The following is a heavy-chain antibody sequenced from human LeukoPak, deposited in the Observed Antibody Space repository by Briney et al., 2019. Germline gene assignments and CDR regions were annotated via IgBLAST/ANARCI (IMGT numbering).Heavy chain of an antibody. CDR2: IYYSGST. CDR1: GGSISSYY. D-gene: IGHD3-10*01. J-gene: IGHJ6*04. Sequence: SETLSLTCTVSGGSISSYYWSWIRQPPGKGLEWIGYIYYSGSTNYNPPLKSRVTISVDTSKNQFSLKLSSVTAADTAVYYCASSITMVRGVIRYYGMDVWGKGTTVTVSS. V-gene: IGHV4-59*01. CDR3: ASSITMVRGVIRYYGMDV.